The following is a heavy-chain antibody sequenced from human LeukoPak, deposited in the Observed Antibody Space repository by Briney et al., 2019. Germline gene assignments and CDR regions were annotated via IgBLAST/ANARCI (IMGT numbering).Heavy chain of an antibody. J-gene: IGHJ4*02. D-gene: IGHD6-19*01. Sequence: SETLSLTCTVSGGSISSYYWSWIRQPPGKGLEWIGYIYYSGSTNYSPSLKSRVTISVDTSKNQFSLKLSSVTAADTAVYYCARASKVGYSSGWYVIIDYWGQGTLVTVSS. CDR2: IYYSGST. V-gene: IGHV4-59*01. CDR3: ARASKVGYSSGWYVIIDY. CDR1: GGSISSYY.